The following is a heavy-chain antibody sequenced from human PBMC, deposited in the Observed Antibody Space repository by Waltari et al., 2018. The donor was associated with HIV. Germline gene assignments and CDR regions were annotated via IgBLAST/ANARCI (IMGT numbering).Heavy chain of an antibody. V-gene: IGHV1-3*01. CDR2: INAGKGNT. J-gene: IGHJ2*01. CDR1: GYTFTSYA. D-gene: IGHD3-10*01. CDR3: ARERYGSGTAGYWYFDL. Sequence: QVQLVQSGAEVKKPGASVKVSCKASGYTFTSYAMHWVRQAPGQRLEWMGWINAGKGNTKYSQKFQGRVTITRDTSASTAYMELSSLRSEDTAVYYCARERYGSGTAGYWYFDLWGRGTLVTVSS.